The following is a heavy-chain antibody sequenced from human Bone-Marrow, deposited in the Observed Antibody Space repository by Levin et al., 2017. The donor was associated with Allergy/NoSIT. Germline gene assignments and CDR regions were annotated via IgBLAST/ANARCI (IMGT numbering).Heavy chain of an antibody. Sequence: AGGSLRLSCAASGFTFSLYGMHWVRQAPGRGLEWVGVIWYDGSNGYYADSVQGRFTISRDNSKNTLYLQMDSLRAEDTAVYYCARDNPTMTTVTASMDFWGKGTTVTVSS. CDR2: IWYDGSNG. V-gene: IGHV3-33*01. CDR1: GFTFSLYG. CDR3: ARDNPTMTTVTASMDF. D-gene: IGHD4-17*01. J-gene: IGHJ6*03.